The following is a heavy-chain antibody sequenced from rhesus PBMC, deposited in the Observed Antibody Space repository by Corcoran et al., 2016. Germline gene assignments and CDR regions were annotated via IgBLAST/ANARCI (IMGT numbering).Heavy chain of an antibody. CDR2: IYGSSGST. Sequence: QVQLQESGPGLVKPSETLSLTCAVSGGSISASSYWNWIRQPPGTGLDWIGNIYGSSGSTYYNPSLKSRVSISKDTSKKQFSLKRSSVTAADTAVYYCARDGSWSSEYFEFWGQGALVTVSS. J-gene: IGHJ1*01. V-gene: IGHV4S7*01. D-gene: IGHD6-13*01. CDR3: ARDGSWSSEYFEF. CDR1: GGSISASSY.